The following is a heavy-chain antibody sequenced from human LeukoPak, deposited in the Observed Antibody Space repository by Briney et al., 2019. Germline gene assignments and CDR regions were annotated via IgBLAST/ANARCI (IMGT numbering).Heavy chain of an antibody. CDR3: ARSLYDSSGYYLPDY. J-gene: IGHJ4*02. CDR1: GGSFSGYY. D-gene: IGHD3-22*01. Sequence: SETLSLTCAVYGGSFSGYYWSWIRQPPGKGLEWIGEINHSGSTNYNPSLKSRVTISVDTSKNQFSLKLSSVTAADTAVYYCARSLYDSSGYYLPDYWGQGTLVTVSS. V-gene: IGHV4-34*01. CDR2: INHSGST.